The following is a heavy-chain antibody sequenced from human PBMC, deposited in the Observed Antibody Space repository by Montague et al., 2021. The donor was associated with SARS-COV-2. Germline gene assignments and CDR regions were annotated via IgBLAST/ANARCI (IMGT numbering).Heavy chain of an antibody. D-gene: IGHD6-19*01. CDR2: TYYRSKWYN. Sequence: CAISGDSVSRNSAAWNWIRQSPSRGLEWLGRTYYRSKWYNDYAVSVKSRITINPDTSKNQISLQLSSVTAADTAVYYCARSTFYSSGWWDNWYFDLWGRGTLVTVSS. V-gene: IGHV6-1*01. CDR3: ARSTFYSSGWWDNWYFDL. J-gene: IGHJ2*01. CDR1: GDSVSRNSAA.